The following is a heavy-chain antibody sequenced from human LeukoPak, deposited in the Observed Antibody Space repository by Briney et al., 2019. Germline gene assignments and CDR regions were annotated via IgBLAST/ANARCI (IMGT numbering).Heavy chain of an antibody. CDR3: ARFTIVRDYYDSSGYYFDY. D-gene: IGHD3-22*01. V-gene: IGHV4-59*01. CDR1: GGSISSYY. J-gene: IGHJ4*02. CDR2: IYYSGST. Sequence: SETLSLTCTVSGGSISSYYWSWIRQPPGKGLEWIGYIYYSGSTNYNPSLKSRVTISVDTSKNQFSLKLSSVTAADTAVYYCARFTIVRDYYDSSGYYFDYWGQGTLVTVSS.